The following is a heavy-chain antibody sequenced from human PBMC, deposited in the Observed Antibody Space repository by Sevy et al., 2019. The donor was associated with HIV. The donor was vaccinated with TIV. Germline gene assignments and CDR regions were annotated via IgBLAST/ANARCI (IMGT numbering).Heavy chain of an antibody. J-gene: IGHJ6*02. CDR1: GFTFSSYG. CDR2: IRYDGSNK. Sequence: GGSLRLSCAASGFTFSSYGMHWVRQAPGKGLEWVAFIRYDGSNKYYADSVKGRFTISRDNSKNTLYLQMNSLRAEDTAVYYCAKDYGTLLWFREVMTKYGMDVWGQGTTVTVSS. CDR3: AKDYGTLLWFREVMTKYGMDV. V-gene: IGHV3-30*02. D-gene: IGHD3-10*01.